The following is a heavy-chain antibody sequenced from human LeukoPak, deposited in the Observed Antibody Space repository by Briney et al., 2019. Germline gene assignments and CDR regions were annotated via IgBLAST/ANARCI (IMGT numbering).Heavy chain of an antibody. CDR3: AMFGELSGWFDP. CDR1: GGSISSSSYY. CDR2: IYYSGST. Sequence: TPSEALSLTCTVSGGSISSSSYYWGWIRQPPGKGLEWIGSIYYSGSTYYNPSLKSRVTISVDTSKNQFSLKLSSATAADTAVYYCAMFGELSGWFDPWGQGTLVTVSS. D-gene: IGHD3-10*02. V-gene: IGHV4-39*01. J-gene: IGHJ5*02.